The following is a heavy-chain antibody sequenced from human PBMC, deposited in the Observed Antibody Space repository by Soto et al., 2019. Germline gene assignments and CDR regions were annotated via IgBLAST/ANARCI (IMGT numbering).Heavy chain of an antibody. CDR2: ISYDGSNK. CDR3: AKDQDWYTSAGYYDGMDV. J-gene: IGHJ6*02. CDR1: GFTFSSYG. D-gene: IGHD3-9*01. Sequence: QVQLVESGGGVVQPGRSLRLSCAASGFTFSSYGMHWVRQAPGKGLEWVAVISYDGSNKYYADSVKGRFTISRDNSKNSLYLQMNSLRAEDTAVYYCAKDQDWYTSAGYYDGMDVWGQGTTVTVSS. V-gene: IGHV3-30*18.